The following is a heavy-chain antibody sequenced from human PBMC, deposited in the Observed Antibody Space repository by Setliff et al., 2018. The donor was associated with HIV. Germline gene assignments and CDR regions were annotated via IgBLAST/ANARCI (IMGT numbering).Heavy chain of an antibody. J-gene: IGHJ4*02. CDR2: TFDNGNT. CDR3: ALDPGDYDRKFDH. D-gene: IGHD3-22*01. Sequence: SETLSLTCSLSGGAISFYYWNWLRQTPGQGLEWIAYTFDNGNTHYNPSLESRVTLSLDTSRNLFSLRLASVTAADTAVYSCALDPGDYDRKFDHLVQGALVTVSS. CDR1: GGAISFYY. V-gene: IGHV4-59*01.